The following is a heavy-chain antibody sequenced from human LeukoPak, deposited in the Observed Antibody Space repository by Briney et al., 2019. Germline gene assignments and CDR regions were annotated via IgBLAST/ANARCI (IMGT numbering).Heavy chain of an antibody. CDR1: GGSISSYY. CDR3: ARHVSPQLVLDY. J-gene: IGHJ4*02. CDR2: IYYSGST. D-gene: IGHD6-13*01. Sequence: SETLSLTCTVSGGSISSYYWSWIRQPLGKGLEWMGYIYYSGSTNYNPSLKSRVNISVDTSKNQFSLKLSSVTAADTAVYYCARHVSPQLVLDYWGQGTLVTVSS. V-gene: IGHV4-59*01.